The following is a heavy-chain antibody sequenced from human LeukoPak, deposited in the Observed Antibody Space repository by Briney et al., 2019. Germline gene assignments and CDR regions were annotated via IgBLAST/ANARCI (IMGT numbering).Heavy chain of an antibody. V-gene: IGHV4-31*03. CDR2: IYYSGST. D-gene: IGHD4-17*01. J-gene: IGHJ4*02. CDR3: ARVPDYGDYGGFDY. CDR1: GGSISSGGYY. Sequence: SETLSLTCTVSGGSISSGGYYWSWIRQHPGKGLEWIGYIYYSGSTYYNPSLKSRVTISVDTSKNQFSLKLSSVTAADTAVYYCARVPDYGDYGGFDYWGQGTLVTVSS.